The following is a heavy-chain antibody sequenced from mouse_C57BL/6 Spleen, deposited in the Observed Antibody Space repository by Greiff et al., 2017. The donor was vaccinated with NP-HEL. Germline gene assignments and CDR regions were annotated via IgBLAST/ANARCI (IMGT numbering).Heavy chain of an antibody. D-gene: IGHD2-1*01. CDR1: GYTFTDYY. Sequence: QVQLQQSGPELVKPGASVKISCKASGYTFTDYYINWVKQRPGQGLEWIGWIFPGSGSTYYNEKFKGKATLTVDKSSSTAYMLLSSLTSEDSAVYFCARRIYYGNGGNFDYWGQGTTLTVSS. CDR3: ARRIYYGNGGNFDY. V-gene: IGHV1-75*01. J-gene: IGHJ2*01. CDR2: IFPGSGST.